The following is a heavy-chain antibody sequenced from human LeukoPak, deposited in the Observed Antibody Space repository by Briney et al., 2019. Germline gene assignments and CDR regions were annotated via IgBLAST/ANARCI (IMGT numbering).Heavy chain of an antibody. CDR2: ISYDGSNK. CDR1: GFTFSSYG. D-gene: IGHD3-3*01. J-gene: IGHJ6*03. CDR3: AKDYAGGFWSGYTPLSYYYYYMDV. V-gene: IGHV3-30*18. Sequence: GGSLRLSCAASGFTFSSYGMHWVRQAPGKGLEWVAVISYDGSNKYYADSVKGRFTISRDNSKNTLYLQMNSLRAEDTAVYYCAKDYAGGFWSGYTPLSYYYYYMDVWGKGTTVTVSS.